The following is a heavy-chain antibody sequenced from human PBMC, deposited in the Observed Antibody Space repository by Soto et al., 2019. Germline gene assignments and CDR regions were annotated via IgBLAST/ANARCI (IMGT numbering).Heavy chain of an antibody. V-gene: IGHV1-8*01. D-gene: IGHD3-3*01. CDR2: MNPNSGNT. CDR1: GYTFTSYD. Sequence: ASVKVSCKASGYTFTSYDINWVRQATGQGLEWMGWMNPNSGNTGYAQKFQGRVTMTRNTSISTAYMELSSLRSEDTAVYYCARGSVVLRFLEWSTNCFDPWGQGTLVTVSS. CDR3: ARGSVVLRFLEWSTNCFDP. J-gene: IGHJ5*02.